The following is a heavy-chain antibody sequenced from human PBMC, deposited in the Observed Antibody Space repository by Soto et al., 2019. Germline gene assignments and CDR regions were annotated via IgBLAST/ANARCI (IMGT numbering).Heavy chain of an antibody. Sequence: SCPTLVNPTQTLTLTCTFSGFSLSTSGVGXGWIRQPPGKALEWLALIYWNDDKRYSPSLKSRLTITKDTSKNQVVLTMTNMDPVDTATYYCAHAETHYYDSSGYYYGYWGQGTLVTVSS. D-gene: IGHD3-22*01. CDR2: IYWNDDK. V-gene: IGHV2-5*01. CDR1: GFSLSTSGVG. J-gene: IGHJ4*02. CDR3: AHAETHYYDSSGYYYGY.